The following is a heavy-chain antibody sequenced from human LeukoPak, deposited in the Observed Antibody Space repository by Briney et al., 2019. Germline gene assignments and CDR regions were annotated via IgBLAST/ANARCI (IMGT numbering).Heavy chain of an antibody. CDR1: GYTFTSYA. J-gene: IGHJ6*04. CDR3: ARDRLYCSRTSCPPDV. Sequence: ASVKVSCKASGYTFTSYAVNWVRQAPGQGLELMGWINTNTGNPTYDQGFTGRFVFSLDTSVSTAYLQISSLKAEDTAVYYCARDRLYCSRTSCPPDVWGKGTTVTVSS. V-gene: IGHV7-4-1*02. D-gene: IGHD2-2*01. CDR2: INTNTGNP.